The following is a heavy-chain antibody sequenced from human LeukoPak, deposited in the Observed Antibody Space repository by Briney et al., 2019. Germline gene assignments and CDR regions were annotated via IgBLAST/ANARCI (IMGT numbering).Heavy chain of an antibody. Sequence: PGGSLRLSCAASGFTFSSYEMNWVRQAPGKWLEWVSSITASSTAIYSADSVKGRFTISRDNAKNFLYLQMNSLRAEDTAVYYCARTYYDILTGYNPYFDYWGQGILVTVSS. J-gene: IGHJ4*02. D-gene: IGHD3-9*01. CDR2: ITASSTAI. CDR1: GFTFSSYE. CDR3: ARTYYDILTGYNPYFDY. V-gene: IGHV3-21*01.